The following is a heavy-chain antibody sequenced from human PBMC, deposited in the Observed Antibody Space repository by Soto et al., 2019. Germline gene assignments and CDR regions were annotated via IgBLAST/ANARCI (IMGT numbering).Heavy chain of an antibody. V-gene: IGHV5-51*01. CDR1: GFAFSNYW. Sequence: GEALKISCKTSGFAFSNYWVGWVRQMPGKGFEWMVITYPGDSATKYSPSFQGHVTISSDKSTNTAYLQWSSLRASDTAIYFCAANPRHDTHPLSPXWGQGTLFTVSX. J-gene: IGHJ4*02. CDR2: TYPGDSAT. CDR3: AANPRHDTHPLSPX. D-gene: IGHD3-16*02.